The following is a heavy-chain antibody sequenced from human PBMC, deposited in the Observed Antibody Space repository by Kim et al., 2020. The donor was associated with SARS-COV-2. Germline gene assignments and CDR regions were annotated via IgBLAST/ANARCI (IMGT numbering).Heavy chain of an antibody. D-gene: IGHD6-19*01. CDR1: GFTFSSYA. Sequence: GGSLRLSCAASGFTFSSYAMSWVRQAPGKGLEWVSAISGSGGSTYYADSVKGRFTISRDNSKNTLYLQMNSLRAEDTAVYYCAKDMGEEGYSSGWKYYYYGMDVWGQGTTVTVSS. J-gene: IGHJ6*02. CDR2: ISGSGGST. CDR3: AKDMGEEGYSSGWKYYYYGMDV. V-gene: IGHV3-23*01.